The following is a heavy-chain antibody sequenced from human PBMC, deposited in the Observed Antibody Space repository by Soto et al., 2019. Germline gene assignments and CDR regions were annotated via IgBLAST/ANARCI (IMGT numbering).Heavy chain of an antibody. D-gene: IGHD4-17*01. CDR3: ARGNLDARDYGWVY. J-gene: IGHJ4*02. CDR2: IWSDGSNQ. V-gene: IGHV3-33*01. CDR1: GFSFSRHG. Sequence: PGGSLRLSCAASGFSFSRHGMHWVRQAPGKGLEWVAVIWSDGSNQYYADSVKGRFTISRDNSRNTLYLQMNSLRAEDTAVYYCARGNLDARDYGWVYWGQGTLVTVSS.